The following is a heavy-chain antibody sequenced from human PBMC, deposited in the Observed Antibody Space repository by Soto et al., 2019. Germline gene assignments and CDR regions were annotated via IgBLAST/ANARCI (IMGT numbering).Heavy chain of an antibody. J-gene: IGHJ6*02. Sequence: GGSLRLSCAASGFTFNTYGFNWVRQAPGKGLEWVAVIWYDGNTKYYADSVKGRFTISRDNLKNTLYLQMNSLTAEDTAVYYCARPLVAPVAGPYYYGMDGWGQGTTVTVSS. CDR1: GFTFNTYG. D-gene: IGHD6-19*01. CDR2: IWYDGNTK. CDR3: ARPLVAPVAGPYYYGMDG. V-gene: IGHV3-33*01.